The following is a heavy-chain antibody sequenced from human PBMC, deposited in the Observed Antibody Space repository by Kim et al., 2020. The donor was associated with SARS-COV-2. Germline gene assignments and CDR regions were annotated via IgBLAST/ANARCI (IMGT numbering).Heavy chain of an antibody. CDR1: GFTFDDYA. CDR2: ISWNSGSI. CDR3: AKDSGQNYFDY. J-gene: IGHJ4*02. V-gene: IGHV3-9*01. Sequence: GGSLRLSCAVYGFTFDDYAMHWVRQAPGKGLEWVSGISWNSGSIGYADSVKGRFTISRYNAKNSLYLQMNSLRAEDTALYYCAKDSGQNYFDYWGQGTLVTVSS. D-gene: IGHD3-10*01.